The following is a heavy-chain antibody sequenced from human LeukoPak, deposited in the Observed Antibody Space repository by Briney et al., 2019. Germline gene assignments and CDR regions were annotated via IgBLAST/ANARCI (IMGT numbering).Heavy chain of an antibody. D-gene: IGHD5-18*01. CDR2: IIPIFGTA. Sequence: VASVKVSCKASGGTFSSYAISWVRQAPGQGLEWMGGIIPIFGTANYAQKFQGRVTITADKSTSTAYMELSSLRSEDTAVYYCARGQQWWTHLDNWFDPWGQGTLVTVSS. CDR1: GGTFSSYA. CDR3: ARGQQWWTHLDNWFDP. V-gene: IGHV1-69*06. J-gene: IGHJ5*02.